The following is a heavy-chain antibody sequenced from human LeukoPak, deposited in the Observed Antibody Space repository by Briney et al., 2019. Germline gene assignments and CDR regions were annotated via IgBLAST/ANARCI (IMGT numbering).Heavy chain of an antibody. V-gene: IGHV3-7*01. D-gene: IGHD3-22*01. CDR2: IKQDGSEK. CDR3: ARDLCITMIVVVITKRGY. J-gene: IGHJ4*02. Sequence: GGSLRLSCVASRFTFSNYWMSWVRQAPGKGLEWVANIKQDGSEKYYVDSVKGRFTISRDNAKNSLYLQMNSLRAEDTAVYYCARDLCITMIVVVITKRGYWGQGTLVTVSS. CDR1: RFTFSNYW.